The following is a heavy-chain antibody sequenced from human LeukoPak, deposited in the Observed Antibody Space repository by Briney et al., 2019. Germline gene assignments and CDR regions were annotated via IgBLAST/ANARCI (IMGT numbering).Heavy chain of an antibody. Sequence: SETLSLTCTVSGGSISSYYWSWIRQPPGKGLEWIGEINHSGSTNYNPSLKSRVTISVDTSKNQFSLKLSSVTAADTAVYYCARGYYYDSSGYFTRKANWFDPWGQGTLVTVSS. CDR1: GGSISSYY. D-gene: IGHD3-22*01. CDR2: INHSGST. CDR3: ARGYYYDSSGYFTRKANWFDP. V-gene: IGHV4-34*01. J-gene: IGHJ5*02.